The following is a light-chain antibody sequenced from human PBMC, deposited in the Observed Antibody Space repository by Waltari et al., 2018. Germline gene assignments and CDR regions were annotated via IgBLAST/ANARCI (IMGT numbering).Light chain of an antibody. V-gene: IGLV2-23*02. CDR3: CSYAGSSTPVV. Sequence: QSALTQPASVSGSPGQSITISCTGTSSDVGDYNYVYWYQQHPGKAPKIILYDVIKRPSGVSNRFSGSKSGNTASLTISGLQAEDEADYYCCSYAGSSTPVVSGGGTKLTVL. CDR2: DVI. J-gene: IGLJ2*01. CDR1: SSDVGDYNY.